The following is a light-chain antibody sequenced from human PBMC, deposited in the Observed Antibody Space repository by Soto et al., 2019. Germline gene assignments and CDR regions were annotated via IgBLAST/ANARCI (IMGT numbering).Light chain of an antibody. V-gene: IGKV1-5*01. J-gene: IGKJ1*01. CDR2: DVS. CDR3: QQYDSFSVT. Sequence: DIQMTQSPSTLSGSVGDRVTITCRASQTISSWLAWYRQKPGKAPKLLIYDVSALKRGVPPRFSGSGSGTEFTLTISSLQPEDFATYYCQQYDSFSVTFGQGTKVDIK. CDR1: QTISSW.